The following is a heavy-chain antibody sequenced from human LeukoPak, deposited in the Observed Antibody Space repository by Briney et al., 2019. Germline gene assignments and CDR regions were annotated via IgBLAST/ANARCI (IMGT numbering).Heavy chain of an antibody. CDR1: GFTFSSYG. V-gene: IGHV3-33*06. D-gene: IGHD3-10*01. Sequence: GGSLRLSCAASGFTFSSYGMHWVRQAPGKGLEWVAVIWYDGSNENYADSVKGRFTISRDNSKNRLYLQMNSLRAEDTAVYYCAKRPRGNYLDPFDYWGQGTLVTVSS. J-gene: IGHJ4*02. CDR3: AKRPRGNYLDPFDY. CDR2: IWYDGSNE.